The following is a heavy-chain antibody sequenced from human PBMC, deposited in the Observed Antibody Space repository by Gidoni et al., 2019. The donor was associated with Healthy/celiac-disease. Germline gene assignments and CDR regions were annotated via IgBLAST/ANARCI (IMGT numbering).Heavy chain of an antibody. J-gene: IGHJ4*02. CDR1: GFTFDDYA. Sequence: EVQLVESGGGLVQPGRSLRLSCAASGFTFDDYAMHWVRQAPGKGLEWVSGISWNSGSIGYADSVKGRFTISRDNPKNSLYLQMNSLRAEDTALYYCAKDKEVDIVAPDYWGQGTLVTVSS. V-gene: IGHV3-9*01. CDR3: AKDKEVDIVAPDY. CDR2: ISWNSGSI. D-gene: IGHD5-12*01.